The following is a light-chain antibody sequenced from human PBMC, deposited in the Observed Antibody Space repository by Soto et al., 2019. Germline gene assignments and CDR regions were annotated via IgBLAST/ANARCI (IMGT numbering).Light chain of an antibody. CDR2: GAS. CDR1: QSVSSD. Sequence: IVRAQYTDTLSLSPWERATLSYMASQSVSSDLAWYQQKPGQAPRLLIYGASTRASDIPARFSGSGSGTEFTLTISSLQSEDFALYYCRQHNKWPRTVGGGTKVDIK. J-gene: IGKJ4*01. CDR3: RQHNKWPRT. V-gene: IGKV3-15*01.